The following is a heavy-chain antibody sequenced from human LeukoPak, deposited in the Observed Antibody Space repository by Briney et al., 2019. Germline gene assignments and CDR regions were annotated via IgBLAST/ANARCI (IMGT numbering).Heavy chain of an antibody. J-gene: IGHJ4*02. CDR1: GFTVSNIY. D-gene: IGHD5-24*01. Sequence: GGSLRLSCAASGFTVSNIYMSWVRQAPGKGLEWVSGMSGSDGQTHYADSVEGRFTISRDNSKNTVYLEMNSLRAEDTALYYCAKRVRDGYNTPIDYWGQGTLVTVSS. V-gene: IGHV3-23*01. CDR2: MSGSDGQT. CDR3: AKRVRDGYNTPIDY.